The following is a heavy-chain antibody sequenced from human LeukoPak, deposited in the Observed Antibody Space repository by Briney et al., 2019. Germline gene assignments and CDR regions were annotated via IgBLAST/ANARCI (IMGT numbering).Heavy chain of an antibody. CDR3: ARPRSTTVIYYFDY. Sequence: GGSLRLSCAASGFTFDDYGMSWVRQAPGKGLEWVSGINWNGGSTGYADSVKGRFTISRDNAKNSLYLQMNSPRAEDTALYYCARPRSTTVIYYFDYWGQGTLVTVSS. J-gene: IGHJ4*02. CDR2: INWNGGST. CDR1: GFTFDDYG. D-gene: IGHD4-17*01. V-gene: IGHV3-20*04.